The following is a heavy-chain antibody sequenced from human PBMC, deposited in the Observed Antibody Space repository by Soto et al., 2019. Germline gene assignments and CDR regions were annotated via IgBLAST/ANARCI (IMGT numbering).Heavy chain of an antibody. CDR3: ARSNVGGFNYCYI. CDR1: GGSISTYY. CDR2: IHYSGNT. V-gene: IGHV4-59*01. D-gene: IGHD5-18*01. Sequence: SETLSLTCTVYGGSISTYYWSWIRQPPGKGLEWIGYIHYSGNTMYNPSLESRVTMSVDTSKNHFSLQVTSVTAADTAVYFCARSNVGGFNYCYIWGQGIQVTVSS. J-gene: IGHJ4*02.